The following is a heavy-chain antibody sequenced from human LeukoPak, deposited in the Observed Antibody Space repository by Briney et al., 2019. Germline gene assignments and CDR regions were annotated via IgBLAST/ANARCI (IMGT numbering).Heavy chain of an antibody. CDR1: GFSLSTSGVG. Sequence: SGPTLVKPTQTLTLTCTFSGFSLSTSGVGVGWIRQPPGKALEWLALIYWDDDKRYSPSLKSRLTITKDTSKNQAVLTMTNMDPVDTATYYCAHRYYYGSGSQDAFDIWGQGTMVTVSS. V-gene: IGHV2-5*02. CDR2: IYWDDDK. J-gene: IGHJ3*02. CDR3: AHRYYYGSGSQDAFDI. D-gene: IGHD3-10*01.